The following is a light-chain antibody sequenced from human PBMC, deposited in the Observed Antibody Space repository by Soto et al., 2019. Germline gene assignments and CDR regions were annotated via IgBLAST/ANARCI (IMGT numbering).Light chain of an antibody. J-gene: IGKJ2*01. CDR1: QSVSSY. Sequence: EIVMTQSPATLSVSPGERATLSCRASQSVSSYLAWYQQKPXXXPRLLIYDASTRATGIPDRFSGSGSGTDFTLTISSLQSADFAVYYCQQYSNWPPLYTFGRGTKLEIK. CDR2: DAS. V-gene: IGKV3-15*01. CDR3: QQYSNWPPLYT.